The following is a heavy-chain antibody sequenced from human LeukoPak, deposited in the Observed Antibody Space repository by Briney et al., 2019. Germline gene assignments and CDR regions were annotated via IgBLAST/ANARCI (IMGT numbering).Heavy chain of an antibody. CDR1: GFTVSSNY. V-gene: IGHV3-53*01. CDR2: IYSGGST. D-gene: IGHD4-17*01. J-gene: IGHJ1*01. Sequence: GGSLRLSCAASGFTVSSNYMSWVRQAPGMGLEWVSVIYSGGSTYYADSVKGRFTISRDNSKNTLYLQMNSLRAEDTAVYYCARDGNDYGDYEYFQHWGQGTLVTVSS. CDR3: ARDGNDYGDYEYFQH.